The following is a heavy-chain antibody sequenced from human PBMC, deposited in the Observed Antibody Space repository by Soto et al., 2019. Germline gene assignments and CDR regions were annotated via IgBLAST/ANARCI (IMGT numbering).Heavy chain of an antibody. CDR3: AKDQDYGDYGGYFDY. J-gene: IGHJ4*02. CDR1: GFTFSSYG. V-gene: IGHV3-30*18. CDR2: ISYDGSNK. Sequence: QVQLVESGGGMVQPGRSLRLSCAASGFTFSSYGMHWVRQAPGKGLEWVAVISYDGSNKYYADSVKGRFTISRDNSKNTLYLQMISLRAEDTAVYYCAKDQDYGDYGGYFDYWGQGTLVTVSS. D-gene: IGHD4-17*01.